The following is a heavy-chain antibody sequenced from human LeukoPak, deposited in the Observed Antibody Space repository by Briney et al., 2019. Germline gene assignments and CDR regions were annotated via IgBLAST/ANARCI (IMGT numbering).Heavy chain of an antibody. CDR3: AGWYYYYYGMDV. V-gene: IGHV4-34*01. D-gene: IGHD6-19*01. CDR1: GGSFSGYY. J-gene: IGHJ6*02. CDR2: INHSGST. Sequence: SETLSLTCAVYGGSFSGYYWSWIRQPPGKGLEWIGEINHSGSTNYNPSLKSRVTISVDTSKNQFSLKLSSVTAADTAVYYCAGWYYYYYGMDVWGQGTTVTVSS.